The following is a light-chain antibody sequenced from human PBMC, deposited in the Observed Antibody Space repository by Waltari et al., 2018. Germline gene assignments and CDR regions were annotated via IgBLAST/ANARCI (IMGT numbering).Light chain of an antibody. CDR1: QSISSY. J-gene: IGKJ5*01. CDR3: QQSYSTPRIT. V-gene: IGKV1-39*01. CDR2: AAS. Sequence: DIQMTQFPSSLSASVGDRVTITCRASQSISSYLNWYQQKPGKAPKLLIYAASSLQSGVPSRFSGSGSGTDFTLTISSLQPEDFATSSCQQSYSTPRITFGQGTRLEIK.